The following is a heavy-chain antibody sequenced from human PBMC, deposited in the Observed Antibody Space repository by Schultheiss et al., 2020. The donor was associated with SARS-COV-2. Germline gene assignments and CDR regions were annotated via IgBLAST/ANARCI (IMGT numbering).Heavy chain of an antibody. V-gene: IGHV4-39*01. CDR3: ARVCGRTTVTGLSWFDP. J-gene: IGHJ5*02. D-gene: IGHD4-17*01. CDR2: IYYSGST. Sequence: SETLSLTCTVSGGSISSYYWGWIRQPPGKGLEWIGSIYYSGSTYYNPSLKSRVTISVDTSKNQFSLKLSSVTAADTAVYYCARVCGRTTVTGLSWFDPWGQGTLVTVSS. CDR1: GGSISSYY.